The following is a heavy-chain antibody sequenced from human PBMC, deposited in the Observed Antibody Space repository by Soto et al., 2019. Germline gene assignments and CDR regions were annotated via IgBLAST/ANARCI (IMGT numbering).Heavy chain of an antibody. D-gene: IGHD6-25*01. Sequence: QVQLVQSGAEVKKPGASVTVSCKTSGYPLTDFYIHWVRQAPGQGLEWMAWINPHTGDTNTALKFQGRVTMTRDTSINTAFMELTRLSSADTAVYYCAREGGAAPGARREWYLDLWGRGTLFSVSS. CDR3: AREGGAAPGARREWYLDL. V-gene: IGHV1-2*02. J-gene: IGHJ2*01. CDR1: GYPLTDFY. CDR2: INPHTGDT.